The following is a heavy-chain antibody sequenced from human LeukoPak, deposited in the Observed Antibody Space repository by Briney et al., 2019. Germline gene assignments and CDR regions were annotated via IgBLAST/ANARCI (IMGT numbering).Heavy chain of an antibody. V-gene: IGHV3-7*01. CDR2: IKQDGSEK. J-gene: IGHJ6*03. Sequence: GGSLRLSCAASGFTFSSYWMSWVRQAPGKGLEWVANIKQDGSEKYYVDSVKGRFTISRDNAKNSLYLQMNSLRAEDTAVYYCARDQSGYYPYYYYYMDVWGKGTTVTVSS. CDR1: GFTFSSYW. D-gene: IGHD3-9*01. CDR3: ARDQSGYYPYYYYYMDV.